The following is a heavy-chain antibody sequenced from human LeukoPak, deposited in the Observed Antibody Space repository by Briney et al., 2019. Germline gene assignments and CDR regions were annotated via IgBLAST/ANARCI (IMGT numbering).Heavy chain of an antibody. J-gene: IGHJ4*02. CDR1: GFTVSSNY. D-gene: IGHD5-12*01. CDR3: ASTSIIRGYDHDQYY. Sequence: GGSLRLSYAASGFTVSSNYMSWVRQAPGKGLEWVSVIHSDGITYYADSVKGRFTISRDNSINTLYLQMSNLRAEDTALYYCASTSIIRGYDHDQYYWGQGTLVTVSS. CDR2: IHSDGIT. V-gene: IGHV3-53*01.